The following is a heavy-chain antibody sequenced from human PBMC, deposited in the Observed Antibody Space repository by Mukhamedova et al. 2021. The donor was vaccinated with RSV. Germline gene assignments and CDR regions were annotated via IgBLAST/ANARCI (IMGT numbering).Heavy chain of an antibody. CDR3: ARTHCSGGSCYGYY. J-gene: IGHJ4*02. Sequence: PSHKSRVTISVDTSKNQFSLKLSSVTAADTAVYYCARTHCSGGSCYGYYWGQGTLVTVSS. V-gene: IGHV4-39*01. D-gene: IGHD2-15*01.